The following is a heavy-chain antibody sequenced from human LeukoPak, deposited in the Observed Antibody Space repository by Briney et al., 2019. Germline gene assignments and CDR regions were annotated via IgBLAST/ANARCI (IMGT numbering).Heavy chain of an antibody. J-gene: IGHJ4*02. V-gene: IGHV3-23*01. Sequence: PGGSLRLSCAASGFTFSSYAMSWVRQAPGKGLEWVSAISGSGGSTYYADSVKGRFTISRGNSKNTLYLQMNSLRAEDTAVYYCATHYYDSSGYYPFDYWGQGTLVTVSS. CDR3: ATHYYDSSGYYPFDY. D-gene: IGHD3-22*01. CDR1: GFTFSSYA. CDR2: ISGSGGST.